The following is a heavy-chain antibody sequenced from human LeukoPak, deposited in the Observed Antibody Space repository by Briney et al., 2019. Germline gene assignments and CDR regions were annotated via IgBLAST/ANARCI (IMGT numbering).Heavy chain of an antibody. CDR1: GFNFNNYW. CDR2: IKPDGSET. CDR3: IPSL. V-gene: IGHV3-7*01. Sequence: PGGSLRLSCAASGFNFNNYWMNWVRQAPGKGLEWVGNIKPDGSETYYVDAVMGRFIISRDYAKNSVYLQMNSLRAEDTAVYYCIPSLGGQGILVTVSS. J-gene: IGHJ4*02.